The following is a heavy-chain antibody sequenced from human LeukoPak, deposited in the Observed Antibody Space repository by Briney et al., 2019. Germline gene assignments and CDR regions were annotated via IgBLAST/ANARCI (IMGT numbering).Heavy chain of an antibody. Sequence: GGSLRLSCAVSGFPFITYNMNWVRQAPGKGLEWVSYIDSSSSTIYYADSVKGRFTVSRDNAKNSLYLQMNSLRAEDTAVYYCAKDTQLWLIYFYFDYWGQGTLVTVSS. D-gene: IGHD5-18*01. CDR1: GFPFITYN. CDR3: AKDTQLWLIYFYFDY. CDR2: IDSSSSTI. J-gene: IGHJ4*02. V-gene: IGHV3-48*04.